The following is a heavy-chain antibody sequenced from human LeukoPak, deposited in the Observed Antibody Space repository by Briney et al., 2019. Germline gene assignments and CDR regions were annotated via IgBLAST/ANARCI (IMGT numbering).Heavy chain of an antibody. Sequence: GGSLRLSCAASGFTVNSNYMSWVRQAPGKGLEWVSVIDTGGSTYYADSVKGRFTISRDNSKNTVYLQMTNLRAEDTAVYYCAKDRHAPGRYCSSTICFPFDPWGQGTLVTVSS. CDR3: AKDRHAPGRYCSSTICFPFDP. D-gene: IGHD2-2*01. CDR1: GFTVNSNY. CDR2: IDTGGST. J-gene: IGHJ5*02. V-gene: IGHV3-66*01.